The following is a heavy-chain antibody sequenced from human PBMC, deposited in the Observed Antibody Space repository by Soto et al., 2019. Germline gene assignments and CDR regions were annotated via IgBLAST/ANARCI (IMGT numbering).Heavy chain of an antibody. V-gene: IGHV4-59*08. J-gene: IGHJ6*02. CDR1: GGSISSYY. CDR2: IYYSGST. CDR3: ARRIADYYYYYGMDV. Sequence: QVQLQESGPGLVKPSETLSLTCTVSGGSISSYYWSWIRQPPGKGLEWIGYIYYSGSTNYNPSLKSRVTLSVDTSKNQFSLKLSSVTAADTAVYYCARRIADYYYYYGMDVWGQGTTVTVSS.